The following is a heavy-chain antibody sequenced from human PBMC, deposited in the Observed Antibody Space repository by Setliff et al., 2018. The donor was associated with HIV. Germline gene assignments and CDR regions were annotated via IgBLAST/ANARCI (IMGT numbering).Heavy chain of an antibody. CDR3: ARGLDYYGSGSYLPLGY. Sequence: LSLTCAGFGGSFSGYYWTWIRQPPGKGLEWIGEINHSGSTDYNPSLKSRVTISVDTSKRQFSLKLSSVTAADTAVYYCARGLDYYGSGSYLPLGYWGQGTLVT. CDR2: INHSGST. V-gene: IGHV4-34*01. D-gene: IGHD3-10*01. J-gene: IGHJ4*02. CDR1: GGSFSGYY.